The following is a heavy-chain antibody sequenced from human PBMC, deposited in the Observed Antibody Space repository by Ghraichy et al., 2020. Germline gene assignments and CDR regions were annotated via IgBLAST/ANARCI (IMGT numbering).Heavy chain of an antibody. V-gene: IGHV3-48*04. CDR1: GFTFTSYS. CDR2: ISSSSRT. CDR3: VRGDFSNYG. J-gene: IGHJ4*02. Sequence: GGSLRLSCAASGFTFTSYSMNWVRQAPGKGLEWVSYISSSSRTEYADSVKGRFTISRDNTKNSLYLHMNSLRAEDTAVYYCVRGDFSNYGWGQGTLVTVSS. D-gene: IGHD4-11*01.